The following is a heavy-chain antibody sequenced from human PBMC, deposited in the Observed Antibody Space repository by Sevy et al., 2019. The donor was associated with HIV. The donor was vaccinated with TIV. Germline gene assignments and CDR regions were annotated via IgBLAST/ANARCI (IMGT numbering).Heavy chain of an antibody. V-gene: IGHV3-30-3*01. CDR1: GFTFSSYA. Sequence: GGSLRLSCAASGFTFSSYAMHWVRQAPGKGLEWVAVISYDGSNKYYADSVKGRFTISRDNSKNTLYLQMNSLRAEDTAVYYRARGDIRNYDFWSGYSYYYYGMDVWGQGTTVTVSS. J-gene: IGHJ6*02. D-gene: IGHD3-3*01. CDR3: ARGDIRNYDFWSGYSYYYYGMDV. CDR2: ISYDGSNK.